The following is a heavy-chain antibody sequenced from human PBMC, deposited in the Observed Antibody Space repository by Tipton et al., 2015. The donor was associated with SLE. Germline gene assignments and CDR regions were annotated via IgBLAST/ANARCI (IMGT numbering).Heavy chain of an antibody. CDR1: GDTISSYY. CDR3: ARDLLARDGYTYGAFDI. J-gene: IGHJ3*02. D-gene: IGHD5-24*01. V-gene: IGHV4-59*01. CDR2: IYYSGST. Sequence: TLSLTCTVSGDTISSYYWSWIRQPPGKGLEWIGYIYYSGSTNYNPSLKSRVTISVDTSKNQFSLKLSSVTAADTAVYYCARDLLARDGYTYGAFDIWGQGTMVTVSS.